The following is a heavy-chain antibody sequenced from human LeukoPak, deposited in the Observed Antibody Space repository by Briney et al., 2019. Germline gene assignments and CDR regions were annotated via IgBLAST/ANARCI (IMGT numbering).Heavy chain of an antibody. CDR3: ARGPAVAGTLWGFDY. CDR1: GFTFSSYS. Sequence: GSLRLSCAASGFTFSSYSMNWIRQPPGKGLEWIGEINHSGSTNYNPSLKSRVTISVDTSKNQFSLKLSSVTAADTAVYFCARGPAVAGTLWGFDYWGQGTLVTASS. J-gene: IGHJ4*02. V-gene: IGHV4-34*01. D-gene: IGHD6-19*01. CDR2: INHSGST.